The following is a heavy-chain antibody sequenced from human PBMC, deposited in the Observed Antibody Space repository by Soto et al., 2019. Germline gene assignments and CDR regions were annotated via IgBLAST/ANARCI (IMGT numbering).Heavy chain of an antibody. CDR1: GFTFSSYA. J-gene: IGHJ3*01. V-gene: IGHV3-23*01. CDR3: VKWRPYGGNPNDAFDV. D-gene: IGHD4-17*01. CDR2: ISGSGGNT. Sequence: PGGSLRLSCAASGFTFSSYAMTWVRQAPGKGLEYVSVISGSGGNTHYAEPVEGRLTISRDNSRNTLYLHMNSLRAEDTAVYYCVKWRPYGGNPNDAFDVWGQGTLVTVSS.